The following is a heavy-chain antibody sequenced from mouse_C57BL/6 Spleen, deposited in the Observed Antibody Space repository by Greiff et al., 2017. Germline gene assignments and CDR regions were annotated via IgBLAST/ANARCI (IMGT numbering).Heavy chain of an antibody. CDR1: GYAFSSYW. CDR3: ARRQLRLHYAMDY. V-gene: IGHV1-80*01. CDR2: IYPGDGDT. J-gene: IGHJ4*01. Sequence: QVQLMQSGAELVKPGASVKISCKASGYAFSSYWMTWVKQRPGKGLEWIGQIYPGDGDTYYHGKFKGQVTLTADKSASTAYMQLSSLTSEDSAVYFCARRQLRLHYAMDYWGQGTSVTVSS. D-gene: IGHD3-2*02.